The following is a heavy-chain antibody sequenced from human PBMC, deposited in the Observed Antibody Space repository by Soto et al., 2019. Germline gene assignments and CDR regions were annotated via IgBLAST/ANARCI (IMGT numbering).Heavy chain of an antibody. J-gene: IGHJ4*02. Sequence: SVKVSCKASGGTFRSYAISWVRQAPGQGLEWMGGIIPIFGTANYAQKFQGRVTITADESTSTAYMELSSLRSEDTAVYYCARGGYSGYDIDYWGQGTLVTVSS. CDR3: ARGGYSGYDIDY. CDR2: IIPIFGTA. V-gene: IGHV1-69*01. CDR1: GGTFRSYA. D-gene: IGHD5-12*01.